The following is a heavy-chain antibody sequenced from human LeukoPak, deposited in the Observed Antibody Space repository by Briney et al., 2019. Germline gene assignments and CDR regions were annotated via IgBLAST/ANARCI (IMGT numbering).Heavy chain of an antibody. J-gene: IGHJ3*02. CDR2: ISGSGDTA. CDR1: GLTFNSYA. D-gene: IGHD2-15*01. V-gene: IGHV3-23*01. Sequence: PGRSLRLSCAASGLTFNSYAMSWVRQAPGKGLEWVSLISGSGDTAYYADSVKGRFTISRDNSKNILYLQMSSLRAEDTAVYYCAKDDCSGGSCYSSGNDAFDIWGQGTMVTVSS. CDR3: AKDDCSGGSCYSSGNDAFDI.